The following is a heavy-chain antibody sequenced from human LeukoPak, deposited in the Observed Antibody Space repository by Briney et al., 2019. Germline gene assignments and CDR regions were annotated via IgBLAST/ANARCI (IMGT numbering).Heavy chain of an antibody. D-gene: IGHD3-10*01. V-gene: IGHV4-4*07. CDR2: IYTSGST. J-gene: IGHJ3*02. Sequence: SETLSLTCTVSGDSISGFYWSWIRQAAGKGLEWIGHIYTSGSTNYNPSLKSRVTMSVDMSKNQFSLKLRSVTAADTAVYYCARDGEYYGSGSYRAFDIWGQGTMVTVSS. CDR1: GDSISGFY. CDR3: ARDGEYYGSGSYRAFDI.